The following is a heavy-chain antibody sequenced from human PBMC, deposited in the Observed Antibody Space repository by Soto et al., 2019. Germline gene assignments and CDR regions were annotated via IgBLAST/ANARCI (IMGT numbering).Heavy chain of an antibody. V-gene: IGHV1-58*01. J-gene: IGHJ3*02. D-gene: IGHD6-13*01. CDR1: GFTFTSSA. Sequence: SVKVSCKASGFTFTSSAVQWVRQARGQRLEWIGWIVAGSGNTNYAQKFQERVTITRDMSTSTAYMELSSLRSEDTAVYYCAADSRTGDAFDIWGQGTMVTVSS. CDR3: AADSRTGDAFDI. CDR2: IVAGSGNT.